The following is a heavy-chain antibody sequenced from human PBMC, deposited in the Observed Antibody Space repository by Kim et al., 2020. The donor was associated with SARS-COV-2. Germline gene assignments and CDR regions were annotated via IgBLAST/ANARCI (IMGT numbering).Heavy chain of an antibody. D-gene: IGHD3-10*01. CDR3: AMGRSLLWFGELFDY. J-gene: IGHJ4*02. V-gene: IGHV4-59*01. Sequence: PSLKSRVTISVDTSKNQFSLKLSSVTAADTAVYYCAMGRSLLWFGELFDYWGQGTLVTVSS.